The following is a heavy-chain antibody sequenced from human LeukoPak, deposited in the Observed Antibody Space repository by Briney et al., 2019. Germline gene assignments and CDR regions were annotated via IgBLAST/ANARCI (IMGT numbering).Heavy chain of an antibody. D-gene: IGHD3-3*01. CDR1: GVSISSYY. J-gene: IGHJ6*02. CDR3: ARDSDFWSGYFYGMDV. V-gene: IGHV4-59*01. Sequence: PSETLSLTCTVSGVSISSYYWSWIRQPPGKGLEWIGYIYYSGSTNYNPSLKSRVTISVDTSKNQFSLKLSSVTAADTAVYYCARDSDFWSGYFYGMDVWGQGTTVTVSS. CDR2: IYYSGST.